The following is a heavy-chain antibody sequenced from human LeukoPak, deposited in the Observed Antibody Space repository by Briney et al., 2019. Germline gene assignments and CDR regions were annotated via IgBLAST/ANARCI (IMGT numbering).Heavy chain of an antibody. J-gene: IGHJ5*02. V-gene: IGHV3-74*01. CDR2: INSDGSST. CDR3: ANWFDP. Sequence: GGSLRLSCAASGFTFSSYWMHWVRQAPGKGLVWASRINSDGSSTSYADSVKGRFTISRDNAKNTLYLQMNSLRAEDTAVYYCANWFDPWGQGTLVTVSS. CDR1: GFTFSSYW.